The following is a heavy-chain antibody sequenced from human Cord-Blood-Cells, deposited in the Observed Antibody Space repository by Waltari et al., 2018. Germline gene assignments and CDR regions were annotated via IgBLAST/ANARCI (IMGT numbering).Heavy chain of an antibody. CDR3: AREGFVVVIAPPEGYGMDV. CDR2: IWYDGSNK. V-gene: IGHV3-33*01. CDR1: GFTFSSYG. J-gene: IGHJ6*02. Sequence: QVQLVESGGGVVQPGRSLRLSCAASGFTFSSYGMPWVRQAPGKGLEWVAVIWYDGSNKYYADSVKGRFTISRDNSKNTLYLQMNSLRAEDTAVYYCAREGFVVVIAPPEGYGMDVWGQGTTVTVSS. D-gene: IGHD2-21*01.